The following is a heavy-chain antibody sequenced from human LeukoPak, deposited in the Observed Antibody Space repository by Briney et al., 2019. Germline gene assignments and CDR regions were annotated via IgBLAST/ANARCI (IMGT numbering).Heavy chain of an antibody. D-gene: IGHD3-22*01. CDR2: MNPSSGNT. CDR3: ARVAYYYDSAGESLKFFYGMDV. Sequence: ASVKVSCKASGYTFTSYDINWVRQATGQGLEWLGWMNPSSGNTGYAQKFQGRVTMTRDTSISTAYMELSRLRSEDTAVYYCARVAYYYDSAGESLKFFYGMDVWGQGTTVTVSS. J-gene: IGHJ6*02. CDR1: GYTFTSYD. V-gene: IGHV1-8*01.